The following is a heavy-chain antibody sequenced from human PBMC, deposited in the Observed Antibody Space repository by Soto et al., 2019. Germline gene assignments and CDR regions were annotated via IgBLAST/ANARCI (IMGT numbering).Heavy chain of an antibody. Sequence: GASVKVSCKASGYTFNSYGISWVRQAPGQGLEWMGWISAYNGNTNYAQKLQGRVTMTTDTSTSTAYMELRSLRSDDTAVYYCARDTDSLVRGVIITKYYYYYGMDVWGQGTTVTVSS. D-gene: IGHD3-10*01. V-gene: IGHV1-18*01. J-gene: IGHJ6*02. CDR3: ARDTDSLVRGVIITKYYYYYGMDV. CDR2: ISAYNGNT. CDR1: GYTFNSYG.